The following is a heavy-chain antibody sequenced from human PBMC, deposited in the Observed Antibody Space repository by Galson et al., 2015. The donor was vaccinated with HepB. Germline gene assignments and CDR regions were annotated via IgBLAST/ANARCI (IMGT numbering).Heavy chain of an antibody. D-gene: IGHD4-11*01. V-gene: IGHV3-23*01. J-gene: IGHJ3*02. CDR3: AKDTSVTVTTYFGAFDI. CDR2: ISGSGGST. CDR1: GFTFSSYA. Sequence: SLRLSYAASGFTFSSYAMSWVRQAPGKGLEWVSAISGSGGSTYYADSVKGRFTISRDDSKNTLYLQMNSLRAEDTAVYYCAKDTSVTVTTYFGAFDIWGQGTMVTVSS.